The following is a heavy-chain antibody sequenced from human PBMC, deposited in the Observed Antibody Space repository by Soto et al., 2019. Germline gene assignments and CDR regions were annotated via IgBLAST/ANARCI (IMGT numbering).Heavy chain of an antibody. CDR2: FYDSGST. CDR3: ARDKITGLFDY. V-gene: IGHV4-59*12. D-gene: IGHD2-8*02. Sequence: SETLSLTCTVSGGSMSTYYWSWIRQSPGKGLEWIGYFYDSGSTNYNPSLKSRVTISLDTSKNQFSLKLTSVTAADTAVYYCARDKITGLFDYWGQGTLVTVSS. J-gene: IGHJ4*02. CDR1: GGSMSTYY.